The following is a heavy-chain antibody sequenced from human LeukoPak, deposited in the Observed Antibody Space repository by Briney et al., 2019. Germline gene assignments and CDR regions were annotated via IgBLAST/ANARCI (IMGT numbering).Heavy chain of an antibody. CDR1: GGSISSYY. CDR3: ARDLGYCSSTSCYVLRDAFDI. CDR2: IYTSGST. J-gene: IGHJ3*02. Sequence: SETLSLTCTVSGGSISSYYWSWIRQPAGKGLEWIGRIYTSGSTNYNPSLKSRVTISVDTSKNQFSLKLSSVTAADTAVYYCARDLGYCSSTSCYVLRDAFDIWGQGTMVTVSS. V-gene: IGHV4-4*07. D-gene: IGHD2-2*01.